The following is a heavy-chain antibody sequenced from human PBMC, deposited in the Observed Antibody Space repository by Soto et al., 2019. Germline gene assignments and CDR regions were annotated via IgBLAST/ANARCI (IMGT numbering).Heavy chain of an antibody. Sequence: SSVKVSCKASGGTFSSYAISWVRQAPGQGLEWMGGIIPIFGTANYAQKFQGRVTITADESTSTAYMELSSLRSEDTAVYYCARSLPPGYCSGGSCLVLFDPWGQGTLVTVSS. CDR3: ARSLPPGYCSGGSCLVLFDP. CDR1: GGTFSSYA. D-gene: IGHD2-15*01. V-gene: IGHV1-69*13. CDR2: IIPIFGTA. J-gene: IGHJ5*02.